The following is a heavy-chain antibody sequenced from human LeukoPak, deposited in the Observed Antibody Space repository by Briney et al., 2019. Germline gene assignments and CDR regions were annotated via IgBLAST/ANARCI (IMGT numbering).Heavy chain of an antibody. CDR2: IYYNGST. V-gene: IGHV4-59*12. CDR3: ARGRQQGGDFDY. D-gene: IGHD6-13*01. J-gene: IGHJ4*02. CDR1: GVSISSYY. Sequence: SETLSLTCTVSGVSISSYYWSWIRQPPRKGLEWIGYIYYNGSTNYNPSLKNRVTILVDTSKNQCSLKLSSVTAADTAVYYCARGRQQGGDFDYWGQGTLVTVSS.